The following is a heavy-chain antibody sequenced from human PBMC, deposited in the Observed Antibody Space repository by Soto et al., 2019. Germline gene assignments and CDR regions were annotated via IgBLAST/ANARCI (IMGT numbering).Heavy chain of an antibody. J-gene: IGHJ5*02. D-gene: IGHD1-7*01. Sequence: QVQLVQSGAEVKKPGSSVKVSCKASGGTFSSYAISWVRQAPGQGLEWMGGIIPIFGTANYAQKFQGRVTITADESTSTAYRGLRSLRCEDTAVYYWARAGGELRGDWFDPWGQGTLVTVSS. CDR1: GGTFSSYA. CDR3: ARAGGELRGDWFDP. CDR2: IIPIFGTA. V-gene: IGHV1-69*01.